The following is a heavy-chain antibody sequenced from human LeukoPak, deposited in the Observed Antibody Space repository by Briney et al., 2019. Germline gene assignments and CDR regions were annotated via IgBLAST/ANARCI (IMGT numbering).Heavy chain of an antibody. D-gene: IGHD6-6*01. V-gene: IGHV4-59*12. CDR3: ARESYSSSYLFDF. CDR1: GGSISIYY. CDR2: IYYTGSS. Sequence: SETLSLTCTISGGSISIYYWNWIRQPPGEGLEWVGYIYYTGSSSYNPSLKSRVTMSVDTSKNQISLKVDSVTAADPAVYYCARESYSSSYLFDFWGQGTLVTVSS. J-gene: IGHJ4*02.